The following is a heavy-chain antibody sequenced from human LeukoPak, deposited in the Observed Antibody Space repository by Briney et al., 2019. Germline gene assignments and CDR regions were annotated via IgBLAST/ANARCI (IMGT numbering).Heavy chain of an antibody. D-gene: IGHD6-6*01. CDR3: ARDGKIAARQGNWFDP. J-gene: IGHJ5*02. V-gene: IGHV3-7*01. CDR1: GFTFSNAW. CDR2: IKADGGEK. Sequence: GGSLRLSCAASGFTFSNAWMSWVRQAPGKGLEWVAKIKADGGEKDHVASVKGRFTISRDNAKNSLYLQMNSLRVEDTAVYYCARDGKIAARQGNWFDPWGQGTLVTVSS.